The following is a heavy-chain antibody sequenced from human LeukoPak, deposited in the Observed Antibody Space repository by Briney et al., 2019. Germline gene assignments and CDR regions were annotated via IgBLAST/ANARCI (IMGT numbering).Heavy chain of an antibody. CDR2: ISSSSSYT. CDR3: ARVGYCSSTSCYVSGAFDI. V-gene: IGHV3-21*01. D-gene: IGHD2-2*01. CDR1: GFTFSSYS. J-gene: IGHJ3*02. Sequence: GGSLRLSCAASGFTFSSYSMNWVRQAPGKGLEWVSSISSSSSYTYYADSVKGRFTISRDNAKNSLYLQMNSLRAEDTAVYYCARVGYCSSTSCYVSGAFDIWGQGTMVTVSS.